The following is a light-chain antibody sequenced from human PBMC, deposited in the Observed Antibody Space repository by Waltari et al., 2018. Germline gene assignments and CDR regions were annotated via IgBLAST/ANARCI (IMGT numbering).Light chain of an antibody. J-gene: IGKJ1*01. CDR1: QNVLYTSRNKNY. V-gene: IGKV4-1*01. Sequence: DIVMTQSPDSLAVSLGEWAPIHCKSSQNVLYTSRNKNYLAWYQQNPGQPPKLLIYGASTRESGVPDRFSGSGSGTDFTLTISSLQAEDVAVYYCQQYHSPPWTFGQGTKVEIK. CDR2: GAS. CDR3: QQYHSPPWT.